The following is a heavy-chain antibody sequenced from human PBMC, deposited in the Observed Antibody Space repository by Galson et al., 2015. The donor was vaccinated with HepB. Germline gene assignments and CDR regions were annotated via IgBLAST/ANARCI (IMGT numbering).Heavy chain of an antibody. V-gene: IGHV3-33*08. J-gene: IGHJ4*02. D-gene: IGHD1-14*01. CDR1: GFTFSSYG. CDR3: TRYNGNLPAFDY. CDR2: IWYDGSKE. Sequence: SLRLSCAASGFTFSSYGMHWVRQAPGKGLEWVAVIWYDGSKEYYADSVKGRFTISRDNSKNTLYLQMNSLRAEDTAVYHCTRYNGNLPAFDYWGQGTLVTVSS.